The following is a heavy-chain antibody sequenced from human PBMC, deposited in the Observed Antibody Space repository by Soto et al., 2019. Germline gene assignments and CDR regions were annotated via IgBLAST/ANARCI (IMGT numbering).Heavy chain of an antibody. CDR2: ISWNSAST. Sequence: EVQLVESGGGLVEPGKSLRLSCVVSGFTYEDFAMHWVRQAPGKGLEWVSGISWNSASTGYADSVTGRFTISRDNAKNSLYLQMRNLTCDDTAMYYCIKDFRRYNNGLDVWGPGTSVTVSS. CDR1: GFTYEDFA. V-gene: IGHV3-9*01. J-gene: IGHJ6*02. CDR3: IKDFRRYNNGLDV.